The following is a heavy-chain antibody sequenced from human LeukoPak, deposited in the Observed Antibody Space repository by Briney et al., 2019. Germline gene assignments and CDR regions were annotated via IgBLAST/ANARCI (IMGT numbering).Heavy chain of an antibody. Sequence: SETLSLTCAIHGGSFSGYYWTCIRQPPGMGPEWIGAINHSGSTNYNSSLKIRVTISLHTTKNQFSLRMRSVTADDTDGHKWAREAYQLLSQSRSDDAFDIWGQGTMVTVSS. CDR1: GGSFSGYY. CDR3: AREAYQLLSQSRSDDAFDI. V-gene: IGHV4-34*01. D-gene: IGHD2-2*01. CDR2: INHSGST. J-gene: IGHJ3*02.